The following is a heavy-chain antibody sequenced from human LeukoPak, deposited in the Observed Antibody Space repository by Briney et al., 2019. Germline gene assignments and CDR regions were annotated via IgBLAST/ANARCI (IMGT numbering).Heavy chain of an antibody. CDR3: ARELEDSTLLLYYGMDV. CDR1: GFTFSSYS. D-gene: IGHD1-26*01. J-gene: IGHJ6*02. Sequence: GGSLRLSCAASGFTFSSYSMNWVRQAPGKGLEWVSYISSSSSTIHYADSVKGRFTNSRDNAKNSLYLQMNSLRDGDTAVYYCARELEDSTLLLYYGMDVWGQGTTVTVSS. V-gene: IGHV3-48*02. CDR2: ISSSSSTI.